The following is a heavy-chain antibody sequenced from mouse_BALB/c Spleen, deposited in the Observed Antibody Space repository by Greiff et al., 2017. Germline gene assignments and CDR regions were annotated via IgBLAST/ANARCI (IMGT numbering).Heavy chain of an antibody. D-gene: IGHD2-10*01. CDR1: GYSITSGYY. Sequence: ESGPGLVKPSQSLSLTCSVTGYSITSGYYWNWIRQFPGNKLEWMGYISYDGSNNYNPSLKNRISITRDTSKNQFFLKLNSVTTEDTATYYCASLLRSYAMDYWGQGTSVTVSS. CDR3: ASLLRSYAMDY. CDR2: ISYDGSN. J-gene: IGHJ4*01. V-gene: IGHV3-6*02.